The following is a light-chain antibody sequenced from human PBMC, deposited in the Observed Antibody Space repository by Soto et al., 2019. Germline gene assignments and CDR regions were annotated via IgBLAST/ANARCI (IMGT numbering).Light chain of an antibody. CDR1: SSNIGSNT. J-gene: IGLJ7*01. V-gene: IGLV1-44*01. CDR3: AAWDDSLNGAG. Sequence: QAVVTQPPSASGTPGQRVTISCSGSSSNIGSNTVNWYQQLPGTAPKLLIYSNNQRPSGVPDRFSGSKSGTSASLAISGLQSEDEADYYCAAWDDSLNGAGFGGGTQRTVL. CDR2: SNN.